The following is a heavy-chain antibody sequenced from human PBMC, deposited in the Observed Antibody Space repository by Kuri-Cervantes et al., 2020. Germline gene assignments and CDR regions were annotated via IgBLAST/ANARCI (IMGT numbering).Heavy chain of an antibody. D-gene: IGHD2-2*01. V-gene: IGHV3-49*04. J-gene: IGHJ4*02. CDR3: TRDLGYCISTSCLWGYYFDY. Sequence: LSLTCTASGCTFGDYAMSWVRQAPGKGLEWVGCIRSKAYGGTNEYAASVKGRFTNSRDDSISIAYLQMNSLKTEDTAVYYCTRDLGYCISTSCLWGYYFDYWGQGTLVTVSS. CDR1: GCTFGDYA. CDR2: IRSKAYGGTN.